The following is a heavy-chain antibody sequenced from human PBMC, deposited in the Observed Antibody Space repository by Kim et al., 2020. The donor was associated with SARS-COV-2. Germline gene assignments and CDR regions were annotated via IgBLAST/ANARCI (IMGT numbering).Heavy chain of an antibody. CDR2: ISYDGSNK. D-gene: IGHD5-12*01. Sequence: GGSLRLSCAASGFTFSSYGMHWVRQAPGKGLEWVAVISYDGSNKYYADSVKGRFTISRDNSKNTLYLQMNSLRAEDTAVYYCAKGVEMATITLIDYWGQG. J-gene: IGHJ4*02. CDR1: GFTFSSYG. CDR3: AKGVEMATITLIDY. V-gene: IGHV3-30*18.